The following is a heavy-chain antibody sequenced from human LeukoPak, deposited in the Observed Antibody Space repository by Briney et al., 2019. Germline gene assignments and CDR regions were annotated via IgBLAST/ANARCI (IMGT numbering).Heavy chain of an antibody. CDR3: ARSSSSLPWYFDY. J-gene: IGHJ4*02. CDR2: IYTSGST. Sequence: SETLSLTCTVSGGSISSGSYYCSWIRQPAGEGLEWIGRIYTSGSTNYNPSLKSRVTISVDTSKNQFSLKLSSVTAADTAVYYCARSSSSLPWYFDYWGQGTLVTVSS. D-gene: IGHD6-6*01. V-gene: IGHV4-61*02. CDR1: GGSISSGSYY.